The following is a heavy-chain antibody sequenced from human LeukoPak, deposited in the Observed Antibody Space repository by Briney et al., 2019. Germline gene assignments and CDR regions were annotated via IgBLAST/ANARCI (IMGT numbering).Heavy chain of an antibody. D-gene: IGHD6-6*01. J-gene: IGHJ1*01. V-gene: IGHV3-30-3*01. Sequence: PGGSLRLSCAASGFTFSSYAMHWVRQAPGKGLEWVAVISYDGSNKYYADSVKGRFTISRDNSKNTLYLQMNSLRAEDTAVYYCAKGRSSSSRHFQHWGQGTLVTVSS. CDR3: AKGRSSSSRHFQH. CDR1: GFTFSSYA. CDR2: ISYDGSNK.